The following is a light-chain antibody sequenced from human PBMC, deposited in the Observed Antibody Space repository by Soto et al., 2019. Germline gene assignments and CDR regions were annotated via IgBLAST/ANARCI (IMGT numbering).Light chain of an antibody. Sequence: EIVLTQYPATLYLSPGERATLSCRASQSVSSYFAWYQQKPGQAPRLLIYDASNRATGIPARFSGSGSGTDFTLTISSLEPEDFAVYYCQQRSNWPPYAFGQGTKLEIK. J-gene: IGKJ2*01. CDR1: QSVSSY. CDR3: QQRSNWPPYA. CDR2: DAS. V-gene: IGKV3-11*01.